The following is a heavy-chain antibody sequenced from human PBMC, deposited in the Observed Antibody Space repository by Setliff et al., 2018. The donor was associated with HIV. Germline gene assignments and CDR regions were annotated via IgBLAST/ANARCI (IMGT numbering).Heavy chain of an antibody. J-gene: IGHJ6*03. CDR3: CSAAPDYYYYYLNV. CDR1: GFTFSNYG. D-gene: IGHD6-13*01. V-gene: IGHV3-30*02. Sequence: PGGSMRLSCAASGFTFSNYGMHWVRQAPGKGLEWVAVIWYDGSNQNYADSVKGRLTISRYNSNNTMYLPMSSLTVEDTAVYHCCSAAPDYYYYYLNVWGKGTTVTVSS. CDR2: IWYDGSNQ.